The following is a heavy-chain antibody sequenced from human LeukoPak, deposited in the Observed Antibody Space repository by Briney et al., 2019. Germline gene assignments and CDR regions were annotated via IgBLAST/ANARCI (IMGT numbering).Heavy chain of an antibody. CDR3: ARLTYYYDSSGYYYPDASDI. CDR1: GYTFTSYG. J-gene: IGHJ3*02. CDR2: ISAYNGNT. V-gene: IGHV1-18*01. D-gene: IGHD3-22*01. Sequence: ASVKVSRKASGYTFTSYGISWVRQAPGQGLEWMGWISAYNGNTNYAQKLQGRVTMTTDTSTSTAYMELRSLRSDDTAVYYCARLTYYYDSSGYYYPDASDIWGQGTMVTVSS.